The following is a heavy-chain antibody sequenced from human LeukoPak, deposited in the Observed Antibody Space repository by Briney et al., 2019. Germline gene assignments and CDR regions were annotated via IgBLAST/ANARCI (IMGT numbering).Heavy chain of an antibody. Sequence: SQTLSLTCTVSGGSISSGSYYWNWIRQPAGKGLEWIGRFYNSGRTNFNPSLKSRVTISADTSKNQFSLKVRSVTAADTAVYYCARGDLKLDWFDPWGQGTLVTVSS. D-gene: IGHD3-3*01. J-gene: IGHJ5*02. CDR1: GGSISSGSYY. CDR2: FYNSGRT. CDR3: ARGDLKLDWFDP. V-gene: IGHV4-61*02.